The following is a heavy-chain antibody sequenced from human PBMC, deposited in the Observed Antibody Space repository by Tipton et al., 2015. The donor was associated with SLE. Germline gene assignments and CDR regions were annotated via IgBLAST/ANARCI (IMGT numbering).Heavy chain of an antibody. D-gene: IGHD3-3*01. CDR2: IKNDGHKI. V-gene: IGHV3-30*02. CDR3: AKDFSSGY. CDR1: GFTFSSSD. J-gene: IGHJ4*02. Sequence: PLRLSCAASGFTFSSSDMHWVRQAPGRGLEWVAHIKNDGHKIYYGDSVKGRFTISRDTSANMVYLQMNSLRAEDTAVYYCAKDFSSGYWGQGTLVTVSS.